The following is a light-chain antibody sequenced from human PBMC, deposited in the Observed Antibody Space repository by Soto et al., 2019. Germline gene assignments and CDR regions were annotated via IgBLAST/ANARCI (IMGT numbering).Light chain of an antibody. Sequence: EIVLTQSPATLSLSPGERATLSCRASQSVSSYLAWYQHKPGQAPRLLIYDASNRATGIPGRFSGSGSGTDFTLTISSLEPEDFAVYYCQQRSNWPPYTFGQGTKLEIK. CDR1: QSVSSY. CDR3: QQRSNWPPYT. CDR2: DAS. V-gene: IGKV3-11*01. J-gene: IGKJ2*01.